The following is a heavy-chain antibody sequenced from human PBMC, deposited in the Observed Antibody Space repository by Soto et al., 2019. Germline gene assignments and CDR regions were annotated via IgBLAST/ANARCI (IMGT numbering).Heavy chain of an antibody. CDR1: GGSVSSSSFF. J-gene: IGHJ6*02. CDR3: GRHPATSETYFYGMDV. V-gene: IGHV4-39*01. CDR2: IYYSGTT. Sequence: LSLTCTVSGGSVSSSSFFWGWIRQSPGKGLEWIGSIYYSGTTYYNPSLKSRVTISVDTSKSQFSLRVSSVTAADTAVYYCGRHPATSETYFYGMDVWGQGTTVTVS.